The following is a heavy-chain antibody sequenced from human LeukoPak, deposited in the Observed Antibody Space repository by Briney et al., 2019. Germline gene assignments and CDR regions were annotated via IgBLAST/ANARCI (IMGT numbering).Heavy chain of an antibody. Sequence: SETLSLTCSVSTDSTNTYYWSWIRQSPGKGLEWIGHIYHSGSTDYNPSFKSRVTISIDMSKKEFSLKLTSVTAADTAVYYCARVYQSAEYYFDYWGQGNLVSVSS. J-gene: IGHJ4*02. D-gene: IGHD2-2*01. V-gene: IGHV4-59*01. CDR2: IYHSGST. CDR1: TDSTNTYY. CDR3: ARVYQSAEYYFDY.